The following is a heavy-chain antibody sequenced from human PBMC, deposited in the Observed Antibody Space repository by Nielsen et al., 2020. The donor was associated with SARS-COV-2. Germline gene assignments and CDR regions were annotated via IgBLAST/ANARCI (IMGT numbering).Heavy chain of an antibody. D-gene: IGHD6-13*01. Sequence: ASVKVSCKASGYTFTSYGISWVRQAPGQGLEWMGWISAYNGNTNYAQKLQGRVTITADKSTSTAYMELSSLRSEDTAVYYCARGRQQLAPDYWGQGTLVTVSS. CDR1: GYTFTSYG. CDR2: ISAYNGNT. CDR3: ARGRQQLAPDY. V-gene: IGHV1-18*01. J-gene: IGHJ4*02.